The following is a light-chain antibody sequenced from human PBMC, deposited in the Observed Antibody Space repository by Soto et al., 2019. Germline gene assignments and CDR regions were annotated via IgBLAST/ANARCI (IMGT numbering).Light chain of an antibody. V-gene: IGKV3-20*01. J-gene: IGKJ3*01. CDR1: QSVSSSY. CDR2: GAS. CDR3: QQYGRSPT. Sequence: EIVLTQSPGTLSLSPGERATLSCRASQSVSSSYLAWYQQKPGQAPRLLIYGASTRATGIPARFSGSGSGTDFTLSISRLEPEDFAVYYCQQYGRSPTFGPGTKVDIK.